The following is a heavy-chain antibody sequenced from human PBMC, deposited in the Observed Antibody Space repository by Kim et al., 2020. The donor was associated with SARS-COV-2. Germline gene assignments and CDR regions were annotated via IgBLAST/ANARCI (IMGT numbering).Heavy chain of an antibody. Sequence: NYHPSLKSRVTISVDTSKNQFSLKLSSVTAADTTVYFCASGYNSFYYFDYWGQGTLVTVSS. CDR3: ASGYNSFYYFDY. D-gene: IGHD6-6*01. V-gene: IGHV4-34*01. J-gene: IGHJ4*02.